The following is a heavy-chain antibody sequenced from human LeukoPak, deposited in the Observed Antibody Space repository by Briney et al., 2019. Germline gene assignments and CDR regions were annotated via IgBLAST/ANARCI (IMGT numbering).Heavy chain of an antibody. CDR1: GYTFTSYG. J-gene: IGHJ6*03. Sequence: ASVKVSYKASGYTFTSYGISWVRQAPGQGLEWMGWISAYNGNTNYAQKLQGRVTMTTDTSTSTAYMELRSLRSDDTAVYYCARKGYDFWSGYYFYYYYYMDVWGKGTTVTVSS. CDR2: ISAYNGNT. D-gene: IGHD3-3*01. CDR3: ARKGYDFWSGYYFYYYYYMDV. V-gene: IGHV1-18*01.